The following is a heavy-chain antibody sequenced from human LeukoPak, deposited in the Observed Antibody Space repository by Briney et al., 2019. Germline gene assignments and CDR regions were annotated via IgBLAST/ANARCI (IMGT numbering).Heavy chain of an antibody. CDR2: IRYDGSNK. Sequence: GGSLRLSCAASGFTFSSYGMHWVRQAPGKGLEWVAFIRYDGSNKYYADSVKGRFTISRDNSKNTLYLQMNSLRAEDTAVYYCAKDRRWVAAYYYYYYMDVWGKGTTVTVSS. J-gene: IGHJ6*03. CDR1: GFTFSSYG. D-gene: IGHD2-15*01. V-gene: IGHV3-30*02. CDR3: AKDRRWVAAYYYYYYMDV.